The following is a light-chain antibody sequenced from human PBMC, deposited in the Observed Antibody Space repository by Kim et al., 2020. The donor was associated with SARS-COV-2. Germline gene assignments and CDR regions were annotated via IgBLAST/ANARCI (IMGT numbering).Light chain of an antibody. CDR2: WAS. J-gene: IGKJ4*01. V-gene: IGKV4-1*01. Sequence: IVLTQSPDSLAVSLGERATINCKSSQSLLYSSNNKNYLAWYQQKPGQPPKLLTHWASTRESGVPDRFSGSGSGTDFTLTISSLQAEDVAVYYCQQYYSSSLTFGGGTKVDIK. CDR3: QQYYSSSLT. CDR1: QSLLYSSNNKNY.